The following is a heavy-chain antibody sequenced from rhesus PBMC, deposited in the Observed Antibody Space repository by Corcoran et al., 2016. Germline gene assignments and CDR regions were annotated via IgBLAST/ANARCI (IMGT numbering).Heavy chain of an antibody. CDR3: ARSAAGQFDY. CDR1: GSSISSGYY. CDR2: IYGSGGGN. J-gene: IGHJ4*01. D-gene: IGHD6-31*01. V-gene: IGHV4S14*01. Sequence: QVQLQESGPGLVKPSETLYLTSAVSGSSISSGYYWGGVRPPPGQGLGWIGSIYGSGGGNYLNPSLKSRVTLSVDTSKNQFSLKLSSVTAADTAVYYGARSAAGQFDYWGQGVLVTVSS.